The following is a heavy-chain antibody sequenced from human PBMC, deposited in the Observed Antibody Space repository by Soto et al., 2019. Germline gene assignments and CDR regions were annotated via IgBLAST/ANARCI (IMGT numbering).Heavy chain of an antibody. CDR3: ASAGVTMVRGVIIAQGTANYYYYYYGMDG. J-gene: IGHJ6*04. Sequence: ASVKVSCKASGYTFTGYYMHWVRQAPGQGLEWMGWINPNSGGTNYAQKFQGRVTMTRDTSISTAYMELSRLRSDDTAVYYCASAGVTMVRGVIIAQGTANYYYYYYGMDGWGKGTTGTVAS. V-gene: IGHV1-2*02. D-gene: IGHD3-10*01. CDR1: GYTFTGYY. CDR2: INPNSGGT.